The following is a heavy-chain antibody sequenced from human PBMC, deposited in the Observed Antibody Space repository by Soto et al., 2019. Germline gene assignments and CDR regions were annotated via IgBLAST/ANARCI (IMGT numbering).Heavy chain of an antibody. CDR3: ARSIAVAGFDY. D-gene: IGHD6-19*01. V-gene: IGHV1-3*01. Sequence: KFQGRVTITRDTSASTAYMELSSLRSEDTAVYSCARSIAVAGFDYWGQGTLVTVSS. J-gene: IGHJ4*02.